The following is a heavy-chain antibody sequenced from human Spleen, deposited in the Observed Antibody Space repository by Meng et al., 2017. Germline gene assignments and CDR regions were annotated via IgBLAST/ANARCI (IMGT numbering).Heavy chain of an antibody. CDR3: ARDQADSGYGPNGFDP. D-gene: IGHD5-12*01. Sequence: SEPLSLTCTVSGCSISSYYWSWIRQPPGKGLEWIGYIYYSGSTNYNPSLKSRVTISVDTSKNQFSLKLSSVTAADTAVYYCARDQADSGYGPNGFDPWVQGTLVTVSS. CDR2: IYYSGST. V-gene: IGHV4-59*01. CDR1: GCSISSYY. J-gene: IGHJ5*02.